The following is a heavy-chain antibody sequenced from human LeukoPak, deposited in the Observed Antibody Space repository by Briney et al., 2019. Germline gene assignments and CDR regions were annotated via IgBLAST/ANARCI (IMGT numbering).Heavy chain of an antibody. CDR1: GGSLSNNY. CDR3: ARVDRGEANMDV. CDR2: VDNSTSN. J-gene: IGHJ6*04. V-gene: IGHV4-59*12. Sequence: SESLSLTCTLSGGSLSNNYRSWIRHPPGGGLGWIGTVDNSTSNNYYPSRKSRLTMSVYTPNTQCSLKLNSVTAADTAVYYCARVDRGEANMDVWGKGTTVTVSS.